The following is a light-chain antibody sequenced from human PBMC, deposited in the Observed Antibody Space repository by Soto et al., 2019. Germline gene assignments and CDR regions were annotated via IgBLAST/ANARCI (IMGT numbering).Light chain of an antibody. CDR3: QHYNSYSEA. V-gene: IGKV1-5*03. Sequence: DIQMTPSPSTLSGSVGDRGTITCRASQTISSWLAWYQQKPGKAPKLLIYKAYTLKSGVPSRFSGSGSGTEFPLTISSLQPDDFATYSCQHYNSYSEAFGQGT. J-gene: IGKJ1*01. CDR2: KAY. CDR1: QTISSW.